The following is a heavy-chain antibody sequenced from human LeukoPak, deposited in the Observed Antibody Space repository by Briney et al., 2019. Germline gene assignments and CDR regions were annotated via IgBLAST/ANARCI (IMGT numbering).Heavy chain of an antibody. CDR1: GGSFSGYY. CDR3: ASRKVEMATIGAFDI. Sequence: SETLSLTCAVYGGSFSGYYWSWIRQPPGKGLEWIGEINHSGSTNYNPSLKSRVTISVDTSKNQFSLKLSSVTAADTAVYYCASRKVEMATIGAFDIWGQGTMVTVSS. CDR2: INHSGST. D-gene: IGHD5-24*01. V-gene: IGHV4-34*01. J-gene: IGHJ3*02.